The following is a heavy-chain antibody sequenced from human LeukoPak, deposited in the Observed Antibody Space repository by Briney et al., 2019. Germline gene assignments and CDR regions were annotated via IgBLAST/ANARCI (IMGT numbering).Heavy chain of an antibody. CDR2: IYYSGST. D-gene: IGHD6-13*01. Sequence: SETLSLTCTVSGGSISSSSYYWGWIRQPPGKGLEWIGSIYYSGSTNYNPSLKSRVTISVETSKNEFSLKLRSVTAADTAVYYCARVTGYRIEDYFDYWGQGTLVAVSS. CDR3: ARVTGYRIEDYFDY. V-gene: IGHV4-39*07. J-gene: IGHJ4*02. CDR1: GGSISSSSYY.